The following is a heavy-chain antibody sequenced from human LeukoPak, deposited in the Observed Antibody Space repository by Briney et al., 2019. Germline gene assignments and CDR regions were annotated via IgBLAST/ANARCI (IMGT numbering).Heavy chain of an antibody. CDR1: GCSIISYY. V-gene: IGHV4-4*07. CDR3: ASGGSSSPDY. CDR2: IYSSGST. D-gene: IGHD2-15*01. J-gene: IGHJ4*02. Sequence: KPAETLSLTCAVSGCSIISYYRSLIRQPPGRGLEWIGRIYSSGSTNYNPSLKRRVTISLNKSKNQFSLKLSSVSGADTTVYYCASGGSSSPDYWGQGTLVTVSS.